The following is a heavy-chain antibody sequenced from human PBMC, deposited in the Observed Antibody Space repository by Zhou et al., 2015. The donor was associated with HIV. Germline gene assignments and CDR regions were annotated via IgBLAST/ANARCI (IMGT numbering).Heavy chain of an antibody. Sequence: QVQLVQSGAEVKKPGSSVKVSCKASGGTFSSYAISWVRQAPGQGLEWMGGIIPIFGTANYAQKFQGRVTITADESTSTAYMELSSLRSEDTAVYYCARTYGRTPLLRTYLPVIGNVRSGTGNGYRTGPTVPPYGRVVATPDP. CDR2: IIPIFGTA. J-gene: IGHJ5*02. CDR3: ARTYGRTPLLRTYLPVIGNVRSGTGNGYRTGPTVPPYGRVVATPDP. CDR1: GGTFSSYA. D-gene: IGHD2-15*01. V-gene: IGHV1-69*01.